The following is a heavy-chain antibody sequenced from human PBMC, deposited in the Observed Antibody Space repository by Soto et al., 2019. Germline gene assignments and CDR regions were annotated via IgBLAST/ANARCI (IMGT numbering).Heavy chain of an antibody. J-gene: IGHJ6*02. CDR1: GGSISSSSYY. V-gene: IGHV4-39*01. CDR2: IYYSGST. CDR3: ARKGGGYYYGYYGMDV. D-gene: IGHD2-15*01. Sequence: XATLSLTSTVCGGSISSSSYYWGWIRQPPGKGLEWIGSIYYSGSTYYNPSLKSRVTISVDTSKNQFSLKLSSVTAADTAVYYCARKGGGYYYGYYGMDVWGQGTTVTVSS.